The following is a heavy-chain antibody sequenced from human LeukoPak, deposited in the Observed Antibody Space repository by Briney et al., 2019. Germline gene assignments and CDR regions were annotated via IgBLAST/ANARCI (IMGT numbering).Heavy chain of an antibody. CDR1: GYSISSGYY. D-gene: IGHD3-3*02. J-gene: IGHJ4*02. Sequence: PSETLSLTCTVSGYSISSGYYWGWIRQPPGKGLEWIGTIYHSGGTYYNPSPKSRVTISVHTSKNQFSLKLSSVTAADTAVYYCARDRMAGIYSYFDYWGQGTLVTVSS. CDR3: ARDRMAGIYSYFDY. V-gene: IGHV4-38-2*02. CDR2: IYHSGGT.